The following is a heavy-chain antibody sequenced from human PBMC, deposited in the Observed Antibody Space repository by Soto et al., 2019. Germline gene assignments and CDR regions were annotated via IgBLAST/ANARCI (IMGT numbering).Heavy chain of an antibody. J-gene: IGHJ4*02. D-gene: IGHD4-17*01. CDR1: GFTFSSYW. V-gene: IGHV3-74*01. Sequence: EVQLVESGGGLVQPGGSLRLSCAASGFTFSSYWMHWFRQAPGKGLVWVSRINGDGSSTGYADSVKGRFTISRDNAKNTLYLQMNSLRAEDTAVYYCARESDGANSLWGQGTLVTVSS. CDR2: INGDGSST. CDR3: ARESDGANSL.